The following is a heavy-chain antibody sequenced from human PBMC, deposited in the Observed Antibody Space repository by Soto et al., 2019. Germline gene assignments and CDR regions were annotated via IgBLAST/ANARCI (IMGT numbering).Heavy chain of an antibody. CDR2: ISGSGGST. J-gene: IGHJ1*01. Sequence: GGSLRLSCAASGFTFSSYAMSWVRQAPGKGLEWVSAISGSGGSTYYADSVKGRFTISRVKSKNTLYLPMNSLRAEDIAVYYCAKDAAGSEYFQHWGQGTLVTVSS. D-gene: IGHD2-15*01. CDR1: GFTFSSYA. V-gene: IGHV3-23*01. CDR3: AKDAAGSEYFQH.